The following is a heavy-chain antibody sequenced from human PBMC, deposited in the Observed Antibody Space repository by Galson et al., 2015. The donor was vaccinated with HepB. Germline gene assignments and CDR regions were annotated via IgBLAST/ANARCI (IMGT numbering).Heavy chain of an antibody. V-gene: IGHV3-48*01. CDR2: ISRRGGTI. CDR1: EFTFSSYR. J-gene: IGHJ6*02. CDR3: ARDTGDCSSSSCRLYYGMDV. D-gene: IGHD2-2*01. Sequence: SLRLSCAASEFTFSSYRMSWVRQAPGRGLEWVSHISRRGGTIYYADSVEGRFTISRDNAKNSMYLQMNSLRAEDTAVYYCARDTGDCSSSSCRLYYGMDVWGQGTTVTVSS.